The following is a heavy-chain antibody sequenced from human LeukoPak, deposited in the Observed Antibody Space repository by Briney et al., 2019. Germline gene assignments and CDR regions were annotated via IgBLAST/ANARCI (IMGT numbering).Heavy chain of an antibody. CDR3: AKSRGYCSGGNCYNRHFDL. CDR1: GGTVSTAGDF. J-gene: IGHJ2*01. CDR2: IYYIGST. V-gene: IGHV4-61*08. D-gene: IGHD2-15*01. Sequence: SETLSLTCTVSGGTVSTAGDFWSWIRQPPGKGLEWIAYIYYIGSTKYNPSLESRVTISVDTSKNQVSLKLTSVTAADTAVYYCAKSRGYCSGGNCYNRHFDLWGRGTLITVSS.